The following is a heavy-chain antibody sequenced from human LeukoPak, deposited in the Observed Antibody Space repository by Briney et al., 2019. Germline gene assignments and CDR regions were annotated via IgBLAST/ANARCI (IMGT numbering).Heavy chain of an antibody. V-gene: IGHV4-59*01. D-gene: IGHD5-24*01. J-gene: IGHJ3*02. CDR2: IYYSGST. Sequence: SDTLSLIRTVSGGSISSYYWSWIRQPPGKGLEWIGYIYYSGSTNYNPSLKSRVTISVDTSKNQFSLKLSSVTAADTAVYYCAREWLQRDAFDIWGQGTMVTVSS. CDR1: GGSISSYY. CDR3: AREWLQRDAFDI.